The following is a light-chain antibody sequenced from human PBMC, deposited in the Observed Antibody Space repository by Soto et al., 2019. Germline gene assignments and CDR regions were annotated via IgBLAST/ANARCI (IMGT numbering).Light chain of an antibody. J-gene: IGLJ3*02. CDR2: DVT. Sequence: QSALTQPPSASGSPGQSVTISCTGTSSDVGTHGYVSWYQQHAGKAPKLMIYDVTKRRSGVPDRFSGSKSANTASLTVSGLKAEDGADYYCRCYAGGNNGVFGGGTKLTVL. CDR1: SSDVGTHGY. V-gene: IGLV2-8*01. CDR3: RCYAGGNNGV.